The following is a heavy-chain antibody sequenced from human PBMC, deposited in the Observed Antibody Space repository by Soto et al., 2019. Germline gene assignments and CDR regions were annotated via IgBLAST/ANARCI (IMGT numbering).Heavy chain of an antibody. J-gene: IGHJ6*02. CDR2: ISAYNGNT. CDR1: GYTFTSYG. D-gene: IGHD1-20*01. Sequence: GASVKVSCKASGYTFTSYGISWVRQAPGQGPEWMGWISAYNGNTNYAQTFQSRVTMTTDTSTSTAYMVLRSLRSDDTAVYYCAREYNQKGMDVWGQGTTVTVSS. CDR3: AREYNQKGMDV. V-gene: IGHV1-18*01.